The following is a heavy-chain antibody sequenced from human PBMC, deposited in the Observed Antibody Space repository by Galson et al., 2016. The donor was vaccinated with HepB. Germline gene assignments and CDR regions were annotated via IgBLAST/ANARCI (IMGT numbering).Heavy chain of an antibody. Sequence: ETLSLTCAVSGGSISSINWWSWVRQPPGKGLEWIGEIYHNGYTNYNTSLKSRVTISVDKSKNQCSLKATSVTAADAAVYYCARTPDYYYGMDVWGQGTTVTVSS. CDR3: ARTPDYYYGMDV. V-gene: IGHV4-4*02. CDR1: GGSISSINW. J-gene: IGHJ6*02. CDR2: IYHNGYT.